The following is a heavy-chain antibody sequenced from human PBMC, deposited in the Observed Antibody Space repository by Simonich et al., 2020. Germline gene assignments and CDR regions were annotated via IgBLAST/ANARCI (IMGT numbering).Heavy chain of an antibody. Sequence: QVQLVQSGAEVKTPGASVKVSCKASGYTFPSYGISWVRQAPVQGLGWLGGISAYNGNTNYAQKLQCRVTMTTDTSTSTAYMELRSLRSDDTAVYYCARASRGTWWYYYFDYWGQGTLVTVSS. CDR1: GYTFPSYG. V-gene: IGHV1-18*01. CDR2: ISAYNGNT. J-gene: IGHJ4*02. D-gene: IGHD2-15*01. CDR3: ARASRGTWWYYYFDY.